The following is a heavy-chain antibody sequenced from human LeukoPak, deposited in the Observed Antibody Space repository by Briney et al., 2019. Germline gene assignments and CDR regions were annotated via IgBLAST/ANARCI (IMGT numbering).Heavy chain of an antibody. J-gene: IGHJ4*02. Sequence: GRSLRLSCTTSGFTFDDCAMHWVRQAPGRGLEWVSGLSWNSDNIDYADSVKGRFTISRDNDKNSLYLQMNSLKTDDTAFYYCAKGPYSSGYSIDSWGQGTLVTVSS. CDR1: GFTFDDCA. V-gene: IGHV3-9*01. D-gene: IGHD3-22*01. CDR3: AKGPYSSGYSIDS. CDR2: LSWNSDNI.